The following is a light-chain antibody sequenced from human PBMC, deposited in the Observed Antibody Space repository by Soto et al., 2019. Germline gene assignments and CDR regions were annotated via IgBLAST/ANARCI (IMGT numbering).Light chain of an antibody. CDR3: QSYDSNLSVV. CDR2: VNN. CDR1: SSNIGAGYD. Sequence: QSVLTQPPSVSGAPGQRVTISCTGSSSNIGAGYDVHWYQQLPGTAPKLLIYVNNNRPSGVPDRFSGSKSGTSASLAITGLQAEDEADYYCQSYDSNLSVVFDGGTKLTVL. J-gene: IGLJ2*01. V-gene: IGLV1-40*01.